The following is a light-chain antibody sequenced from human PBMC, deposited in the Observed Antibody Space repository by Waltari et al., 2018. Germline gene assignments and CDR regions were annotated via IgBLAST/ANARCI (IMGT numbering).Light chain of an antibody. CDR3: QQYYDSPLT. Sequence: DIVMTQSPDSLTGSLGERATINFRYSQSLFDSPNKRNDLAWYQQKAGQSPKLLIYWATTRESGVPDRFSGSGSGTDFSLTISNLQAEDVAVYSCQQYYDSPLTFGGGTKVEIK. J-gene: IGKJ4*01. CDR2: WAT. CDR1: QSLFDSPNKRND. V-gene: IGKV4-1*01.